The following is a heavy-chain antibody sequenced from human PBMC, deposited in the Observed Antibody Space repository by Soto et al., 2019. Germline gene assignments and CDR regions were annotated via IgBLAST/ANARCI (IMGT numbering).Heavy chain of an antibody. CDR1: GGSINSYY. V-gene: IGHV4-4*07. J-gene: IGHJ5*02. Sequence: SETLSLTCTVSGGSINSYYWSWIRQPAGKGLEWIGRVYTSGSTNYNPSLKSRVTMSVDTSKNRFSLKLSSVTAADTAVYYCARGIYSKVGATIWFDPWGQGTLVTVSS. CDR3: ARGIYSKVGATIWFDP. D-gene: IGHD1-26*01. CDR2: VYTSGST.